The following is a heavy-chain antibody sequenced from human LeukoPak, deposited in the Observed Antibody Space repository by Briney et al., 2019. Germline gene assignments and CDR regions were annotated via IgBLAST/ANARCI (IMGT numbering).Heavy chain of an antibody. CDR3: ARDHKMYYFDY. J-gene: IGHJ4*02. Sequence: PSETLSLTCTVSGGSISSYYWSWIRQPPGKGLEWIGYIYYSGSTNYNPSLKSRVTISVDTSKNQFSLKLSSVTAADTAVYYCARDHKMYYFDYWGQATLVTVSS. V-gene: IGHV4-59*01. D-gene: IGHD5-24*01. CDR1: GGSISSYY. CDR2: IYYSGST.